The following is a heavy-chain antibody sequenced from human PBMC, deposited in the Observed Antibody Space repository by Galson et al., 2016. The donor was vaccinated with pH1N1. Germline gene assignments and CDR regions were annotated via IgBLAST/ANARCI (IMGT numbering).Heavy chain of an antibody. D-gene: IGHD5-18*01. V-gene: IGHV5-51*01. CDR2: IFPGDSDT. J-gene: IGHJ4*02. CDR3: ARHAGDGYRYGSERYFDY. Sequence: QSGAEVKKPGESLKISCKGSGYSFTRYWIGWVRQMPGKGLEWMGIIFPGDSDTRYSPSFQGQVTISADKSISTAYLQWSSLKAPDTAMYYCARHAGDGYRYGSERYFDYWGQGTLVTVSS. CDR1: GYSFTRYW.